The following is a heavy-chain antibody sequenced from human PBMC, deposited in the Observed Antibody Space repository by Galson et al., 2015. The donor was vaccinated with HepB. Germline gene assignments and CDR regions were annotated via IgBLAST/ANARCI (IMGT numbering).Heavy chain of an antibody. Sequence: TLSLTCTVSGGSISSGGYYWTWIRQHPGKGLEWIGYIYYSGDTYYNPSLKGRVTISVDTSMNQFSLKLSSVTAADTAVYYCARDASATLDYWGQGTLVTVSS. CDR3: ARDASATLDY. V-gene: IGHV4-31*03. CDR1: GGSISSGGYY. CDR2: IYYSGDT. J-gene: IGHJ4*02.